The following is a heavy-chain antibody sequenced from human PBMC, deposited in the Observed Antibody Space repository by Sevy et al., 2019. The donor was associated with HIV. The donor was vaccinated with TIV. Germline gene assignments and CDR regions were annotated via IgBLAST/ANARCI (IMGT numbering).Heavy chain of an antibody. CDR3: ARVRYDSGSYYKDY. V-gene: IGHV3-11*06. Sequence: GGSLRLSCAASEFTFSDYNMSWIRQAPGKGREGVSYISSRSTYTNYADSVKGRFTISRDNPRNSLYLQMNSLRAEDTAVYYCARVRYDSGSYYKDYWGQRTLVTVSS. J-gene: IGHJ4*02. D-gene: IGHD3-10*01. CDR2: ISSRSTYT. CDR1: EFTFSDYN.